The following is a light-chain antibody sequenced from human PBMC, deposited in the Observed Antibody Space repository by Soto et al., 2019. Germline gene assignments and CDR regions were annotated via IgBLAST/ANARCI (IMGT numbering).Light chain of an antibody. V-gene: IGKV1-5*03. J-gene: IGKJ1*01. CDR2: KAS. CDR3: QQYNSYWT. Sequence: IQMTQSPSPLSASVGDRVTITCRASQSISSWLAWYQQKPGKAPKLLIYKASSLESGVPSRFSGSGSGTEFTLTISSLQPDDFATYYCQQYNSYWTFCQGTKVDI. CDR1: QSISSW.